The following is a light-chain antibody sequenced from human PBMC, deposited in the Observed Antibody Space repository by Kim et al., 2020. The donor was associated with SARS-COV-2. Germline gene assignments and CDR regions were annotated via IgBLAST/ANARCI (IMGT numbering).Light chain of an antibody. CDR2: GAS. CDR3: QQYGSSPYT. CDR1: QSVSSSY. Sequence: LSPGERATLSCRASQSVSSSYLAWYQRKPGQAPRLLIYGASSRATGIPDRFSGSESGTDFTLTISRLEPEDFAVYYCQQYGSSPYTFGQGTKLEI. J-gene: IGKJ2*01. V-gene: IGKV3-20*01.